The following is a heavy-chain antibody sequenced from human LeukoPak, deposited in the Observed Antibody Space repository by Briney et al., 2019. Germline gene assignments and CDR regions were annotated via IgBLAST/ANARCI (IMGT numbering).Heavy chain of an antibody. Sequence: SGTLSLTCSVSGGSINGYYWCWMRQPPGKGLEWIGNFYSSGSANYNPSLKSRVTISVETSKNQFSLKLSSVTAADTAVYYCARVFGYTYGHADYWGQGTLVTVSS. V-gene: IGHV4-59*01. CDR2: FYSSGSA. D-gene: IGHD5-18*01. J-gene: IGHJ4*02. CDR3: ARVFGYTYGHADY. CDR1: GGSINGYY.